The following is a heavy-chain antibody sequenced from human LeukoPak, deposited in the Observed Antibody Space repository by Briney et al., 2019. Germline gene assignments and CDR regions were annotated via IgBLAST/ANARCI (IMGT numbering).Heavy chain of an antibody. CDR2: ISYNGKT. CDR3: TRVGLSLHWNPDY. V-gene: IGHV4-59*01. CDR1: GGSMSSYY. D-gene: IGHD1-1*01. Sequence: SETLSLTCTVSGGSMSSYYWMWIRQPPGKGLEWIGSISYNGKTNHNPSLKSRVTISVDTSKNQFSLKLSSVTAADTAVYYCTRVGLSLHWNPDYWRQGTLVTVSS. J-gene: IGHJ4*02.